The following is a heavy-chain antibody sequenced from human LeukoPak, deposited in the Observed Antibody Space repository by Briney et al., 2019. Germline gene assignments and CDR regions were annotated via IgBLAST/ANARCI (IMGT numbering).Heavy chain of an antibody. V-gene: IGHV4-34*01. D-gene: IGHD3-22*01. CDR1: GGSFSAYY. CDR2: INHSGST. CDR3: ERAPSSGYYYYYYYYMDG. Sequence: SETLSLTCAVYGGSFSAYYWSWIRQPPRKGLGWIGEINHSGSTNYSRSLKSRVTISVDTSKNQFSLKLSSVTAADTAVYYCERAPSSGYYYYYYYYMDGWGKGTTVTVSS. J-gene: IGHJ6*03.